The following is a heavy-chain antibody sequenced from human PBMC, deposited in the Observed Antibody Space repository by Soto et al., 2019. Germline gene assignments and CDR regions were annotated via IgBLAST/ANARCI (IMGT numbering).Heavy chain of an antibody. CDR2: IWSDGSNK. CDR3: ARPAYCSSASCYRLDY. V-gene: IGHV3-33*01. D-gene: IGHD2-2*02. CDR1: GFTFSSYG. J-gene: IGHJ4*02. Sequence: GGSMRLSCAAGGFTFSSYGMNWVRQAPGKGLEWVAVIWSDGSNKDYTDAVKGRFTISRDNSKNALYLQMNSLRAEDTAVYFCARPAYCSSASCYRLDYWGQGALVTVSS.